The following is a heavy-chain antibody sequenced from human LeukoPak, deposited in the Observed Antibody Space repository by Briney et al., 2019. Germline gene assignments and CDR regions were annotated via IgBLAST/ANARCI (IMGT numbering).Heavy chain of an antibody. J-gene: IGHJ4*02. Sequence: ASVKVSCKASGYTFTSFYITWVRQAPGQGLEWLGWISADSGSTNYAQSFQGRVTMTIDRSTSTAYMDLRSLRYDDTAVYWCTRGYGGWPTYIDYWGQGSLVIVSS. CDR2: ISADSGST. CDR1: GYTFTSFY. D-gene: IGHD3-16*01. V-gene: IGHV1-18*01. CDR3: TRGYGGWPTYIDY.